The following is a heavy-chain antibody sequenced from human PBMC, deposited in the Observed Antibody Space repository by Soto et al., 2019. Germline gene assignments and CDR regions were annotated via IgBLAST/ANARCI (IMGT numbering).Heavy chain of an antibody. CDR2: IRGNGSST. V-gene: IGHV3-23*01. Sequence: PGGSLRLSCAASGFTFSSYAMSWVRQAPGKGLEWVSAIRGNGSSTYYADSVKGRFTISRDNSKNTLYLQMNSLRAEDTAVYYCAKDRLLWFGELSYGMDVWGQGTTVTVSS. CDR1: GFTFSSYA. D-gene: IGHD3-10*01. CDR3: AKDRLLWFGELSYGMDV. J-gene: IGHJ6*02.